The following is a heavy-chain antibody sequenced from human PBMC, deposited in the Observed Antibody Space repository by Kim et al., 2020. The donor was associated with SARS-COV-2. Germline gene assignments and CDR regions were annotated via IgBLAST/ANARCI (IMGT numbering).Heavy chain of an antibody. Sequence: GGSLRLSCAASGFTFSSYAMSWVRQAPGKGLEWVSAISGSGGSTYYADSVKGRFTISRDNSKNTLYLQMNSLRAEDTAVYYCAKDSWARGYYYYGMDVWGQGTTVTVSS. J-gene: IGHJ6*02. CDR1: GFTFSSYA. CDR3: AKDSWARGYYYYGMDV. D-gene: IGHD3-16*01. CDR2: ISGSGGST. V-gene: IGHV3-23*01.